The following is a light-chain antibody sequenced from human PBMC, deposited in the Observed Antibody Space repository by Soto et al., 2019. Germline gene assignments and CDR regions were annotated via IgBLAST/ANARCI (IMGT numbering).Light chain of an antibody. J-gene: IGKJ5*01. CDR2: DAS. Sequence: EIKMNESPSSISASVGDRVTITCQASQDTSNYLNWDQQKPGKAHQLLIYDASNLETGVPSRCIGSGSGTDYTFPISSLQPEDIATYYGQQYDNLPPITVGQGTRLEIK. CDR3: QQYDNLPPIT. V-gene: IGKV1-33*01. CDR1: QDTSNY.